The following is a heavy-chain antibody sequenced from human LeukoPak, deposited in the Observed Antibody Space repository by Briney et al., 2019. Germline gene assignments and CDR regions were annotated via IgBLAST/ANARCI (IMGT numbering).Heavy chain of an antibody. Sequence: PGGSLRLSCAASGFTFSSYWMSWVRQAPGKGPEWVANIKQDGSEKYYVDSVRGRFTISRDNAKNSLYLQMNSLRAEDTAVYYCARDRRPRAHVFEIWGQGTMVTVPS. CDR3: ARDRRPRAHVFEI. J-gene: IGHJ3*02. CDR1: GFTFSSYW. V-gene: IGHV3-7*01. CDR2: IKQDGSEK. D-gene: IGHD1-1*01.